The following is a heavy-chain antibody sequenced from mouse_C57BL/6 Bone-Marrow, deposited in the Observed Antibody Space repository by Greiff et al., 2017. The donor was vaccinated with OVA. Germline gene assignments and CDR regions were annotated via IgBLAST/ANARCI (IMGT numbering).Heavy chain of an antibody. Sequence: EVQLQQSGPELVKPGASVKISCKASGYSFTGYYMNWVKQSPEKSLEWIGEINPSTGGTTYNQKFKAKATLTVDKSSSTAYMQLKSLTSEDSAVYYCARRYDGYVGDYWGQGTSVTVSS. CDR3: ARRYDGYVGDY. CDR1: GYSFTGYY. CDR2: INPSTGGT. V-gene: IGHV1-42*01. D-gene: IGHD2-3*01. J-gene: IGHJ4*01.